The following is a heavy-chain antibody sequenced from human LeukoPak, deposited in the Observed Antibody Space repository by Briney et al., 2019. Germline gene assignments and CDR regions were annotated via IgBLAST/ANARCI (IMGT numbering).Heavy chain of an antibody. D-gene: IGHD3-16*01. CDR2: ISNSSSYI. V-gene: IGHV3-21*01. CDR1: GFTFSDYN. CDR3: ARGGTSSYVSDY. Sequence: KPGGSLRLSCAASGFTFSDYNMNWVRQAPGKGLEWVSSISNSSSYIYYADSVKGRFTISRDNAKNSLYLQMNSLRAEDTAVYYCARGGTSSYVSDYWGQGTLVTVSS. J-gene: IGHJ4*02.